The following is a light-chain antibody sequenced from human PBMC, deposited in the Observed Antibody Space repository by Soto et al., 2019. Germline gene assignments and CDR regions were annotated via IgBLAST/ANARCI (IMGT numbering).Light chain of an antibody. Sequence: EIVMTQSPATLSVSPGERATLSCRASQSVSSNLAWYQQKPGQAPRLLIYGASTRATGIPARFSGSGSGTEFTLTISSLQSEDFAVYYCQHYNNWPLGTFGPGTKVDIK. V-gene: IGKV3-15*01. CDR3: QHYNNWPLGT. CDR1: QSVSSN. CDR2: GAS. J-gene: IGKJ3*01.